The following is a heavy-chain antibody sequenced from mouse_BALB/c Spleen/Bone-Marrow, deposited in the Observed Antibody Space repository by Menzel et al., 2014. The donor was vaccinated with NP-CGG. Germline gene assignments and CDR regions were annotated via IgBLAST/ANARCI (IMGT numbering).Heavy chain of an antibody. J-gene: IGHJ3*01. Sequence: VQLQQSGAELVRPGTSVKVSCKASGYAFTNYWIEWVKQRPGQGLEWIGVINPGSGGAKYNEKFKAKVTLTADKSSSTAYMQLSSLTSDDSAVYFCARDGSRFPYWGQGTPVTVSA. D-gene: IGHD2-3*01. CDR1: GYAFTNYW. CDR2: INPGSGGA. CDR3: ARDGSRFPY. V-gene: IGHV1-54*01.